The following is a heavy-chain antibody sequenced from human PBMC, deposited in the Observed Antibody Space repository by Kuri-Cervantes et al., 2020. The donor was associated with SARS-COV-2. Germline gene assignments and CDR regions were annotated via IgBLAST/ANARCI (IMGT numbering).Heavy chain of an antibody. V-gene: IGHV4-59*01. CDR1: GGSIGSYY. D-gene: IGHD6-19*01. J-gene: IGHJ4*02. CDR2: IYYSGST. Sequence: SETLSLTCTVTGGSIGSYYWSWIRQPPGKGLEWFGYIYYSGSTNYNPSLKSRVTISVDTSKNQFSLKLSSVTAADTAVYYCAGGGYSSGWYAVDWGQGTLVTVSS. CDR3: AGGGYSSGWYAVD.